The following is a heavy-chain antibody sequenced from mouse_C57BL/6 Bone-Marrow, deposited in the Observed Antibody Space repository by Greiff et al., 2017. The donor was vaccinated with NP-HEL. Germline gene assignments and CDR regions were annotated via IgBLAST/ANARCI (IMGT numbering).Heavy chain of an antibody. CDR1: GFTFSSYA. J-gene: IGHJ4*01. D-gene: IGHD1-1*01. V-gene: IGHV5-9-1*02. Sequence: EVKLVESGEGLVKPGGSLKLSCAASGFTFSSYAMSWVRQTPEKRLEWVAYISSGGDYIYYADTVKGRFTISIDNARNTLYLQMSSLKSEDTAMYYCTRGRYYYAMDYWGQGTSVTVSS. CDR3: TRGRYYYAMDY. CDR2: ISSGGDYI.